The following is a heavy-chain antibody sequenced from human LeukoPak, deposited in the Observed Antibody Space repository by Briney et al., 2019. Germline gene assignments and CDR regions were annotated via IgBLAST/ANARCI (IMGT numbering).Heavy chain of an antibody. Sequence: SETLSLTCTLSVGSISSYFWSWIRQPPGKGVEWIGHIYYSVGTNHNPPLKSRVTVSLDTSKNQFSLKLSTVTAAAKAVYYYARGTGNYYLYGMDVWGQGTTVTVSS. CDR3: ARGTGNYYLYGMDV. CDR2: IYYSVGT. CDR1: VGSISSYF. J-gene: IGHJ6*02. V-gene: IGHV4-59*01.